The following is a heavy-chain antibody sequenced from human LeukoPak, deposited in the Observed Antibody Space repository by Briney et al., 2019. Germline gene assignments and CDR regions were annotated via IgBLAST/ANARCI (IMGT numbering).Heavy chain of an antibody. Sequence: SETLSLTCAVYGGSFSGYYWSWIRQPPGKGLEWIGEINHSGSTNYNPSLKSRVTISVDTSKNQFSLKLSSVTAADTAVYYCAMSPRSPYYYYYMDVWGKGTTVTVSS. V-gene: IGHV4-34*01. J-gene: IGHJ6*03. CDR1: GGSFSGYY. CDR3: AMSPRSPYYYYYMDV. CDR2: INHSGST.